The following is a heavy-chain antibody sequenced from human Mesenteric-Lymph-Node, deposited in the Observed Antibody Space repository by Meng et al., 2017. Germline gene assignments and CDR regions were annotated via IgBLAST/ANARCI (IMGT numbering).Heavy chain of an antibody. CDR2: ISGGGVTT. D-gene: IGHD1-26*01. CDR3: AKEPIESGSYHLDY. V-gene: IGHV3-23*01. CDR1: GFSFSSYA. J-gene: IGHJ4*02. Sequence: EVQVLESGGGLVQPGGSLRLSCAASGFSFSSYAMIWVRQAPGKGLEWVSAISGGGVTTYYADSVKGRFTITRDNPKNTLYLQMNSLRAEDTAVYYCAKEPIESGSYHLDYWGQGTLVTV.